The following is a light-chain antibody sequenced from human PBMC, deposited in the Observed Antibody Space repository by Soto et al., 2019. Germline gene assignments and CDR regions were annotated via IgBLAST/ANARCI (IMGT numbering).Light chain of an antibody. CDR2: DVS. CDR3: TSWTTSTTMI. J-gene: IGLJ2*01. CDR1: SSDIGAYNF. Sequence: QSALTQPASVSGSPGQSITISCTGTSSDIGAYNFVSWYQHHPGKAPKLMLYDVSNRPSGVSNRFSGSKSGNTASLTISGLQAEDEADYYCTSWTTSTTMIFGGGTKLTVL. V-gene: IGLV2-14*03.